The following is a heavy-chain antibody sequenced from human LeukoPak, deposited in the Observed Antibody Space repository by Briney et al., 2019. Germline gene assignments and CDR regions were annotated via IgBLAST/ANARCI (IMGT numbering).Heavy chain of an antibody. CDR2: INAGNGNT. J-gene: IGHJ4*02. D-gene: IGHD6-19*01. Sequence: ASVKVSCKASGYTFTSYAMHWVRQAPGQRLEWMGWINAGNGNTKYSQKFQGRVTITRDTSASTAYMELSSLRSEDTAVYYCAREYIAVAGIFDYWGQGTLVTVSS. CDR3: AREYIAVAGIFDY. V-gene: IGHV1-3*01. CDR1: GYTFTSYA.